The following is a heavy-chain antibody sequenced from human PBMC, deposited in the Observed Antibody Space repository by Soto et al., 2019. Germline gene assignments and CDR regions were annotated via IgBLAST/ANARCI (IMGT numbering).Heavy chain of an antibody. CDR2: ISAYNGNT. V-gene: IGHV1-18*01. CDR1: GYTFTSYG. J-gene: IGHJ6*01. D-gene: IGHD6-6*01. Sequence: QVQLVQSGAEVKTPGASVKVSCKASGYTFTSYGISWVLQAPGQGLEWMGWISAYNGNTNYAQKLQGRDTMTSETDTRTAYMALRSLRSDDTAVSYCASARELFPYDYYYGMDVWGQWTTVTVSS. CDR3: ASARELFPYDYYYGMDV.